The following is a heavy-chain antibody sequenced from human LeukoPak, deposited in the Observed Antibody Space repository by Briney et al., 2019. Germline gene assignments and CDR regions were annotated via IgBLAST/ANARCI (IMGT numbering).Heavy chain of an antibody. J-gene: IGHJ4*02. CDR2: IRSKAYGGTT. CDR1: GFTFGDYA. CDR3: TRDRYGSGSYSRYFDY. Sequence: GGSLRLSCTASGFTFGDYAMSWVRQAPGKGLEGVGFIRSKAYGGTTEYAASVKGRFTISRDDSKSIAYLQMNSLKTEDIAVYYCTRDRYGSGSYSRYFDYWGQGTLVTVSS. V-gene: IGHV3-49*04. D-gene: IGHD3-10*01.